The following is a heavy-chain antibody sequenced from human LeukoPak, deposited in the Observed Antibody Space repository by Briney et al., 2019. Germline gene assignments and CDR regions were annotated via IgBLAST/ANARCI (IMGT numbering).Heavy chain of an antibody. V-gene: IGHV3-53*01. Sequence: PGGSLRHSCADPGVTPRKNYISRVRQAPGKGLEWVSVIYSGGSTYYSDSVKGRFTISRDNSKNTLYLQMTSLRAEDTAVYYCVTHRPCRGVFWGQGTLVTVSS. CDR3: VTHRPCRGVF. CDR1: GVTPRKNY. D-gene: IGHD5-24*01. J-gene: IGHJ4*02. CDR2: IYSGGST.